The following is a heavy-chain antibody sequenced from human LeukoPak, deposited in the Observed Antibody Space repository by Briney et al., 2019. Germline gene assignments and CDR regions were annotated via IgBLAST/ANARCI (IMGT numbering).Heavy chain of an antibody. V-gene: IGHV1-69*13. CDR3: ASPGYDSSGYSYDY. J-gene: IGHJ4*02. CDR2: IIPIIGTA. D-gene: IGHD3-22*01. Sequence: ASVKVSCKASGGTFSSFAISWVRQAPGQGLEWMGGIIPIIGTANYAQKFQGRVTITADESTSTAYMELSSLRSEDTAVYYCASPGYDSSGYSYDYWGQGTLVTVSS. CDR1: GGTFSSFA.